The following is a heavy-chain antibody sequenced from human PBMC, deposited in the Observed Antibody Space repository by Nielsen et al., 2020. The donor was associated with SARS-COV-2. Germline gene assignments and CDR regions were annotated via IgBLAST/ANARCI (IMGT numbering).Heavy chain of an antibody. Sequence: SETLSLTCTVSGGSISSYYWSWIRQPPGKGLEWIGYIYYSGSTNYNPSLKSRVTISVDTSKNQFSLKLSSVTAADTAVYYCAREVSYGFVPVELYYFDYWGQGTLVTVSS. V-gene: IGHV4-59*12. CDR2: IYYSGST. CDR3: AREVSYGFVPVELYYFDY. J-gene: IGHJ4*02. CDR1: GGSISSYY. D-gene: IGHD3-10*01.